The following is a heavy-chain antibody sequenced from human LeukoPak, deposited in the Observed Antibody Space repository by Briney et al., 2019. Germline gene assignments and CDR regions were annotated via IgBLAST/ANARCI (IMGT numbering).Heavy chain of an antibody. CDR2: ISGRGGST. V-gene: IGHV3-23*01. J-gene: IGHJ6*03. Sequence: GGSLRLSCAASGFTFSIYAMSWVRQAPGKGLEWVSAISGRGGSTYYADSVKGRFTISRDNSKNTLYLQMHSLRAEDTAVYYCAKDPSSSYYYYYMDVWGKGTTVTVSS. D-gene: IGHD6-6*01. CDR3: AKDPSSSYYYYYMDV. CDR1: GFTFSIYA.